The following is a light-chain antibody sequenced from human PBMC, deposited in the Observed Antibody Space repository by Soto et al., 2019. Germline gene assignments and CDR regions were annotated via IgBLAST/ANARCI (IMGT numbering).Light chain of an antibody. CDR3: QSYDTSLNVYVV. CDR2: GNI. V-gene: IGLV1-40*01. J-gene: IGLJ2*01. CDR1: SSNIGADFD. Sequence: QSVPTQPPSVSGAPGQRVTISCTGSSSNIGADFDVHWYRQLPGTAPKLLIYGNINRPSGVPDRFSGSTSGTSASLTITGLQAEDEADYYCQSYDTSLNVYVVFGGGTKVTVL.